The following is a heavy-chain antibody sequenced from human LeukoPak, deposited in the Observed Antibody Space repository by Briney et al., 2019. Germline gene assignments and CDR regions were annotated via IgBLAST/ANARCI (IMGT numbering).Heavy chain of an antibody. J-gene: IGHJ4*02. V-gene: IGHV1-2*02. D-gene: IGHD2-8*01. CDR3: STEDKYCTTPNCGAY. CDR1: GYIFTDYY. Sequence: ASVKVSCKASGYIFTDYYIHWVRQAPGQDLEWMGFIIPHSGGTTYEQRFQGRVTMTRDMSIGTFYMELSSLRPDDTAVYYCSTEDKYCTTPNCGAYWGQGTLVTVSS. CDR2: IIPHSGGT.